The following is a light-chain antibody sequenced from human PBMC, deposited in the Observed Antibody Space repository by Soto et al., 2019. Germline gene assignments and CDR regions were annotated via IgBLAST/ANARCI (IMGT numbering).Light chain of an antibody. CDR2: YDD. CDR1: SSNIGNNA. V-gene: IGLV1-36*01. Sequence: QSVLTQPPSVSEAPRQRVTISCSGSSSNIGNNAVNWYQQLPGKAPKLLIYYDDLPPSGVSDRFSGSKSGTSASLAISGLQSEDEADYYCAAWDDSLNGPVFGGGTKVTVL. J-gene: IGLJ3*02. CDR3: AAWDDSLNGPV.